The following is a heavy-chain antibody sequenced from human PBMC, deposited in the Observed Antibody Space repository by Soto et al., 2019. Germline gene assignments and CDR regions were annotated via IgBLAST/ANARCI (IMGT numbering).Heavy chain of an antibody. CDR2: IHPSGST. V-gene: IGHV4-34*01. Sequence: QVQLQQWGAGLLKPSETLSLTCVVYGGSFSGYYWSWTRQPPGKGLEWIGEIHPSGSTTYNPSLESLVTISVDSSKTQFLLKVNSVTAADTAVYYCARGFDQYKGGRSWGQGTLVTVSS. CDR3: ARGFDQYKGGRS. J-gene: IGHJ4*02. D-gene: IGHD1-1*01. CDR1: GGSFSGYY.